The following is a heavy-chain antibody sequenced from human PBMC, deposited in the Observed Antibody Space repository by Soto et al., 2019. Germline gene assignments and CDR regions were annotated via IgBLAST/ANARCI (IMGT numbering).Heavy chain of an antibody. V-gene: IGHV4-59*01. CDR3: ARRGQPLLYYFDY. CDR1: GGSISSYY. Sequence: SETLSLTCTVSGGSISSYYWSWIRQPPGKGLEWIGYIYYSGSTNYNPSLKSRVTISVDTSKNQFSLKLSSVTAADTAVYYCARRGQPLLYYFDYWGQGTRGTVSS. CDR2: IYYSGST. J-gene: IGHJ4*02. D-gene: IGHD2-2*02.